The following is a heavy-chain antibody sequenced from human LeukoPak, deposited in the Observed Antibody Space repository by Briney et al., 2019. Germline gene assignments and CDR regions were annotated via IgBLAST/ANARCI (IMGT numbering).Heavy chain of an antibody. J-gene: IGHJ4*02. CDR3: AREEGPGYSSGWYYFDY. CDR2: IYYSGNT. CDR1: GGSISYYY. D-gene: IGHD6-19*01. Sequence: SETLSLSCTVSGGSISYYYWGWIRQPPGKGLEWIGYIYYSGNTDYNPSLKSRVTMSVDTSKTQFSLKLSSVTAADTAGYYCAREEGPGYSSGWYYFDYWGQGTLVTVSS. V-gene: IGHV4-59*01.